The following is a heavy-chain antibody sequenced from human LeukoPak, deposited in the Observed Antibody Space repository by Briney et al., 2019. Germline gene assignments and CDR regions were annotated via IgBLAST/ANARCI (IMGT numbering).Heavy chain of an antibody. CDR2: INPNSGGT. CDR1: GYTITFYY. CDR3: AIGGEMATIIAPEGGY. J-gene: IGHJ4*02. D-gene: IGHD5-24*01. V-gene: IGHV1-2*02. Sequence: ASVTVSFKSSGYTITFYYMHWVRQAPGQGLEWMGWINPNSGGTNYAQKFQGRVTMTRDTSISTAYMELSRLRSDDTAVYYCAIGGEMATIIAPEGGYWGQGTLVTVSS.